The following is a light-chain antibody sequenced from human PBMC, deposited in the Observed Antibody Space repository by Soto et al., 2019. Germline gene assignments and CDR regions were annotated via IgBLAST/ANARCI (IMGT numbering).Light chain of an antibody. CDR2: DAS. Sequence: DIQMTQSPSTLSASVGDRVTITCRASQSISTWLAWYQQKPGKAPKVVIYDASTLETGVPSRFSGSGSGTEFTLTVSSLQPDDVATYYCQQYHSYSVTFGQGTRLEIK. J-gene: IGKJ5*01. CDR1: QSISTW. V-gene: IGKV1-5*01. CDR3: QQYHSYSVT.